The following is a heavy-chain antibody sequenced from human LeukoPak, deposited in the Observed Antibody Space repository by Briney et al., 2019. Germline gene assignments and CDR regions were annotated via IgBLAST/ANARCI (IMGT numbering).Heavy chain of an antibody. D-gene: IGHD6-19*01. V-gene: IGHV4-4*02. Sequence: PSETLSLTCAVSGGSISSSNWWSWVRQPPGKGLEWIGEIYHSGSTNYNPSLKSRVTISVDTSKNQFSLKLSSVTAADTAVYYCARGTWYSSGWYGYFDYWGQGTLVTVSS. J-gene: IGHJ4*02. CDR2: IYHSGST. CDR3: ARGTWYSSGWYGYFDY. CDR1: GGSISSSNW.